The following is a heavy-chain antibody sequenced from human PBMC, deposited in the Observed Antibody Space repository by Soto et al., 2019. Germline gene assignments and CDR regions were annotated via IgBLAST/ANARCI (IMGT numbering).Heavy chain of an antibody. CDR1: GFSLSTSGVG. D-gene: IGHD3-22*01. CDR2: IYWDDDK. CDR3: AQVRHYYDSSGYAY. Sequence: QITLKESGPTLVKPTQTLTLTCTFSGFSLSTSGVGVGWIRQPPGKALEWLALIYWDDDKRYSPSLKSRLTITKDTSKNQVVLTMTTMDPVDTATYYCAQVRHYYDSSGYAYWGQGTLVTVSS. J-gene: IGHJ4*02. V-gene: IGHV2-5*02.